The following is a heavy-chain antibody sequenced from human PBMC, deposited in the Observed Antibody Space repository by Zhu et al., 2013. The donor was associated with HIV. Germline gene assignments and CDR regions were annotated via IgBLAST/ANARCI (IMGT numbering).Heavy chain of an antibody. Sequence: QVQLVQSGAEVKKPGASVKVSCKASGYTFTGYYMHWLRQTPGQGLEWMGWINLKSGGTKYAQKFQVRVIMTRDTSIRTAYMELSRLKSDDTAVYYCARADRVVIDYWGQGTLVTVSS. D-gene: IGHD2-21*01. V-gene: IGHV1-2*02. CDR2: INLKSGGT. J-gene: IGHJ4*02. CDR1: GYTFTGYY. CDR3: ARADRVVIDY.